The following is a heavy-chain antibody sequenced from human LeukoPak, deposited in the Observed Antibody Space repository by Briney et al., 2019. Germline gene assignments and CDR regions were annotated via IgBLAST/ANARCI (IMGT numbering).Heavy chain of an antibody. D-gene: IGHD3-10*01. CDR2: TSSDLNVK. CDR3: AREGYYGSGSPPSLYFDY. Sequence: GGSLRLSCVGSGFTFRNYVIHWVRQAPGKGLEWVAVTSSDLNVKLYADSVKGRFTISRDNSRSTLYLQMNSLRPEDTAIYYCAREGYYGSGSPPSLYFDYWGQGTLVTVSS. CDR1: GFTFRNYV. V-gene: IGHV3-30-3*01. J-gene: IGHJ4*02.